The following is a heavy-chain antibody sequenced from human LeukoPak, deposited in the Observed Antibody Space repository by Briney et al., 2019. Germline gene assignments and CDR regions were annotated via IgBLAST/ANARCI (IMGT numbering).Heavy chain of an antibody. J-gene: IGHJ4*02. CDR1: GYAFTTYD. Sequence: ASVKVSCKASGYAFTTYDINWERQATGQGLEWMGWMNPNSGNTGYAQKFQGRVTMTRNTSISTAFMELSALGSEDTAVYFCARRNTSMVAGPDYWGQGSLVTVSS. CDR3: ARRNTSMVAGPDY. D-gene: IGHD5-18*01. CDR2: MNPNSGNT. V-gene: IGHV1-8*01.